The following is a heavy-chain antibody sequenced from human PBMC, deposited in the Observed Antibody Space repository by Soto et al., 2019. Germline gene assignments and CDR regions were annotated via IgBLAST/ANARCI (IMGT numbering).Heavy chain of an antibody. CDR1: GYTFTGYY. D-gene: IGHD3-10*01. V-gene: IGHV1-2*04. Sequence: QVQLVQSGAEVKKPGASVKVSCKASGYTFTGYYMHWVRQAPGQGLEWMGWINPNSGGTNYAQKLQGWVTMTRDTSISTAYMELSRLRSDDTAVYYCASSMVRGVISGMDVWGQGTTVTVSS. CDR2: INPNSGGT. CDR3: ASSMVRGVISGMDV. J-gene: IGHJ6*02.